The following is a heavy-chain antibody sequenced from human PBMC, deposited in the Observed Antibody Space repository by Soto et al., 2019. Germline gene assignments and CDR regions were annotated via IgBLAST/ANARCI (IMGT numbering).Heavy chain of an antibody. Sequence: ASVKVSCKASGYTFTGYYMHWVRQAPGQGLEWMGWINPNSGGTNYAQKFQGRVTMTRDTSINTAYMELSRLRSDDTAVYYCAREVQQQLVRTDAFDIWGQGTMVTVSS. CDR3: AREVQQQLVRTDAFDI. CDR2: INPNSGGT. CDR1: GYTFTGYY. J-gene: IGHJ3*02. V-gene: IGHV1-2*02. D-gene: IGHD6-13*01.